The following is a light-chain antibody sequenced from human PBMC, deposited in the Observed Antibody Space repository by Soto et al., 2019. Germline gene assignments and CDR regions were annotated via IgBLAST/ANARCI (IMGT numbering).Light chain of an antibody. J-gene: IGKJ1*01. CDR2: DTS. V-gene: IGKV3-15*01. Sequence: EIVMTQSPVTLSVSPGARATLSCRASQSIGNNLAWYQQVDGETPRLLIYDTSIRAAGVPARFSGSGSATEFTLTLSSLRSEHFGLYYCQQYNHWPRTFRPGTK. CDR3: QQYNHWPRT. CDR1: QSIGNN.